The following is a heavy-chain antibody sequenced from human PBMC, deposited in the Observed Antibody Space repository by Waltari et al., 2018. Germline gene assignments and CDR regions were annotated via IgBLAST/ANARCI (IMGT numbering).Heavy chain of an antibody. CDR3: ARDIDSAQGGFDP. J-gene: IGHJ5*02. CDR1: GYTFTGSY. CDR2: INPNSGGT. V-gene: IGHV1-2*02. D-gene: IGHD1-26*01. Sequence: QVQLVQSGAEVKKPGASVKVSCKASGYTFTGSYMHWVRQAPGQGLEWMGWINPNSGGTNYAQKFQGRVTMTRDTSISTAYMELSRLRSDNTAVYYCARDIDSAQGGFDPWGQGTLVTVSS.